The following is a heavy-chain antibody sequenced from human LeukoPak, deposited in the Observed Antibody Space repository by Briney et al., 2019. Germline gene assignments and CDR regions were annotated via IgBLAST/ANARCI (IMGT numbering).Heavy chain of an antibody. Sequence: PGGSLRLSCAASGFTFSSYGMHWVRQAPGKGLEWVAVISYDGSNKYYADSVKGRFTISRDNSKNTLYLQMNSLRAEDTAVYYCARDEPDSGSYYSSKDFDYWGQGTLVTVSS. CDR1: GFTFSSYG. CDR2: ISYDGSNK. D-gene: IGHD1-26*01. CDR3: ARDEPDSGSYYSSKDFDY. V-gene: IGHV3-30*03. J-gene: IGHJ4*02.